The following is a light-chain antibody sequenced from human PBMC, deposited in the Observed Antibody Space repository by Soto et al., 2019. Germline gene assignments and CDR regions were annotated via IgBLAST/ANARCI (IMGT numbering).Light chain of an antibody. CDR2: GAS. J-gene: IGKJ5*01. CDR1: QSVSNN. V-gene: IGKV3D-15*01. Sequence: EVVMAQSPDTLSVSPGERATLSCRASQSVSNNLAWYLQKPGQAPRLLIYGASIRASGIPARFSGSGSGTEFTLSISSLQSEDSAVYYCQQNNHWPITFGQGTRLEIK. CDR3: QQNNHWPIT.